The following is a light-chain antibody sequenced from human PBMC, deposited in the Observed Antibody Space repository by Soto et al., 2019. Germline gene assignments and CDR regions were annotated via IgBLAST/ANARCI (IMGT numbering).Light chain of an antibody. V-gene: IGLV2-14*01. CDR3: SSYTSSSTLWV. CDR1: SSDIGGYNY. J-gene: IGLJ3*02. Sequence: QSVLTQPASVSGSPGQSITISCTGTSSDIGGYNYVSWYQQHPGKAPKLMIYEVHNRPSGVSNRFSGSKSGNTASLTISGLQAEDEADYYCSSYTSSSTLWVFGGGTKLTVL. CDR2: EVH.